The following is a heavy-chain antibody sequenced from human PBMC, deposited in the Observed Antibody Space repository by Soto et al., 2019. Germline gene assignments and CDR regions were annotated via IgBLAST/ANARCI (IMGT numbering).Heavy chain of an antibody. V-gene: IGHV5-51*01. CDR3: AGAVGARRSSGWYYFDY. D-gene: IGHD6-19*01. CDR1: GYSFTSYW. CDR2: IYPGDSDT. J-gene: IGHJ4*02. Sequence: PGESLKISCKGSGYSFTSYWIGCVRQMPGKGLEWMGIIYPGDSDTRYSPSFQGQVTISSANSNSTAYLQWSSLKASDTAMYYCAGAVGARRSSGWYYFDYWGQGTLVTVSS.